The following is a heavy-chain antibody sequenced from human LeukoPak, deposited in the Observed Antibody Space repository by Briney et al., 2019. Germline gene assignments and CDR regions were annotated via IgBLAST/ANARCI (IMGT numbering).Heavy chain of an antibody. V-gene: IGHV3-21*01. Sequence: SGGSLRLSCAASGFTFSSYSMNWVRQAPGKGLEWVSSISSSSSYIYYADSVKGRFTISRDNAKNSLYLQMNSLRAEDTAVYYCATDYYDSSGYSLGDDYWGQGTLVTVSS. D-gene: IGHD3-22*01. CDR3: ATDYYDSSGYSLGDDY. CDR1: GFTFSSYS. J-gene: IGHJ4*02. CDR2: ISSSSSYI.